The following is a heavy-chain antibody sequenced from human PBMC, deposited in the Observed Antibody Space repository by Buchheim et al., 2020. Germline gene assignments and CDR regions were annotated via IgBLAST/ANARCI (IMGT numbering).Heavy chain of an antibody. Sequence: QVQLQQWGAGLLKPSETLSLTCAVYGGSFSGYYWSWIRQPPGKGLEWIGEINHSGSTNYNPSLKSRVTISVDKSKNPFSPHLSAVTAADTAVYYCARGTCSGGTCYSYYLCGMDVGG. CDR2: INHSGST. D-gene: IGHD2-15*01. J-gene: IGHJ6*02. V-gene: IGHV4-34*01. CDR1: GGSFSGYY. CDR3: ARGTCSGGTCYSYYLCGMDV.